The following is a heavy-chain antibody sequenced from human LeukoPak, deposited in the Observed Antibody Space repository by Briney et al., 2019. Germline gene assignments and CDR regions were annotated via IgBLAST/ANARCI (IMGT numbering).Heavy chain of an antibody. CDR2: INPSGGST. D-gene: IGHD5-12*01. V-gene: IGHV1-46*01. CDR1: GYTFTSYY. CDR3: ARGLRDSLMATIYFDY. J-gene: IGHJ4*02. Sequence: ASVKVSCKASGYTFTSYYMHWVRQAPGQGLEWMGIINPSGGSTSYAQKFLGRVTMTRNTSISTAYVELSSLGSEDTAVYYCARGLRDSLMATIYFDYWGQGTLVTVSS.